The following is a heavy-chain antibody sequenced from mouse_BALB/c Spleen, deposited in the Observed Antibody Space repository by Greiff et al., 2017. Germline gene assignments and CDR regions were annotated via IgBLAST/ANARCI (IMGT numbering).Heavy chain of an antibody. CDR3: AREGGPYAMDY. Sequence: EVQLVESGPGLVKPSQSLSLTCSVTGYSITSGYYWNWIRQFPGNKLEWMGYISYDGSNNYNPSLKNRISITRDTSKNQFFLKLNSVTTEDTATYYCAREGGPYAMDYWGQGTSVTVSS. D-gene: IGHD3-3*01. V-gene: IGHV3-6*02. CDR1: GYSITSGYY. CDR2: ISYDGSN. J-gene: IGHJ4*01.